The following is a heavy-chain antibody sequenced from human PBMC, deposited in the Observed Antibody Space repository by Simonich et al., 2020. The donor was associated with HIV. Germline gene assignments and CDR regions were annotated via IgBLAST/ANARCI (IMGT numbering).Heavy chain of an antibody. CDR1: GGSFSGYY. D-gene: IGHD2-2*01. CDR2: INHRGST. V-gene: IGHV4-34*01. CDR3: ARHMCSAISCFEGYNWFDP. J-gene: IGHJ5*02. Sequence: QVHLQQWGAGLLKPSETLSLTCAVYGGSFSGYYWSWIRQTPGKGLEWSGEINHRGSTKYNASLQSRVTISVDTSKNQFSLKLTSVTAADTAVYYCARHMCSAISCFEGYNWFDPWGQGNLVTVSS.